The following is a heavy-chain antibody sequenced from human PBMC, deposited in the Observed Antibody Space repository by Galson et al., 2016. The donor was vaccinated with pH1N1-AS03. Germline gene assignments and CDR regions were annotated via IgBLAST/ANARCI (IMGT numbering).Heavy chain of an antibody. D-gene: IGHD3-22*01. CDR1: GFTVSSGY. Sequence: SLRLSCAATGFTVSSGYHMSWVRQAPGKGLEWVSVIHPGGDTYNADSVKGRFSISRDNAQNMLYLELNSLRDEDTALYFCARVGSVSESDGYYRPLDLWGQGAMVVVS. V-gene: IGHV3-66*01. CDR3: ARVGSVSESDGYYRPLDL. J-gene: IGHJ3*01. CDR2: IHPGGDT.